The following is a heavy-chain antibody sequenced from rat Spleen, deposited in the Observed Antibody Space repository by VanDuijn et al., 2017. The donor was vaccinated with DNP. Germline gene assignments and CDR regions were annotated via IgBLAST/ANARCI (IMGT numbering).Heavy chain of an antibody. D-gene: IGHD4-1*01. CDR1: GFTFSNYD. J-gene: IGHJ2*01. Sequence: EVQLVESGGGLVQPGRSLKLSCAASGFTFSNYDMAWVRQAPTKGLEWVASISTSGGSTYYRDSVKGRFTVSRDNAKSTLYLQMDSLRSEDTATYYCTTNKGLFWGQGVMVTVSS. CDR2: ISTSGGST. V-gene: IGHV5-27*01. CDR3: TTNKGLF.